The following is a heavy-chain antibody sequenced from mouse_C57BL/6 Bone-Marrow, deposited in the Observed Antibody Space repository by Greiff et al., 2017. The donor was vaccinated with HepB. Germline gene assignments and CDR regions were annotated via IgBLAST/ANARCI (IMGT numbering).Heavy chain of an antibody. D-gene: IGHD1-1*01. CDR2: INPNNGGT. CDR3: SRTFITTVVAHFDY. J-gene: IGHJ2*01. V-gene: IGHV1-26*01. Sequence: EVQLQHSGPELVKPGASVKISCKASGYTFTDYYMNWVKQSHGKSLEWIGVINPNNGGTSYNQKFKGKATLTVDKSSSTAYMELRSLASEYSAVYYCSRTFITTVVAHFDYWGQGTTLTVSS. CDR1: GYTFTDYY.